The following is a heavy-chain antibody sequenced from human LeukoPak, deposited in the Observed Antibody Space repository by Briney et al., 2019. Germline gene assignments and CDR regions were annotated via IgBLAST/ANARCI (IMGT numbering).Heavy chain of an antibody. V-gene: IGHV4-59*04. J-gene: IGHJ4*02. D-gene: IGHD3-10*01. CDR2: FYYSVRT. Sequence: PSETLSLTCNVSGGSISTYFWGWIRQPPGKGLEWVGPFYYSVRTYYNPSLKSRVSLSVDTSQNLFSLHLTSVTAADTAVYYCATLRRYGSGTNYPPGYFDYWGQGTLVSVSS. CDR1: GGSISTYF. CDR3: ATLRRYGSGTNYPPGYFDY.